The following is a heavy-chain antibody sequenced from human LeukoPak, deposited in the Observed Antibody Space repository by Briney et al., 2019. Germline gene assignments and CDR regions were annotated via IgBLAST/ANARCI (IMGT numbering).Heavy chain of an antibody. CDR2: IIPLLGVT. CDR3: ARARTMITFGGVRHAFDI. Sequence: VKVSCKASGGTFSSYAISWVRQAPGQGLEWVGRIIPLLGVTNHAQKLQGRVTVTADPATNTAYMELSSLIPDDTAVYYCARARTMITFGGVRHAFDIWGQGTLVTVSS. V-gene: IGHV1-69*04. J-gene: IGHJ3*02. D-gene: IGHD3-16*01. CDR1: GGTFSSYA.